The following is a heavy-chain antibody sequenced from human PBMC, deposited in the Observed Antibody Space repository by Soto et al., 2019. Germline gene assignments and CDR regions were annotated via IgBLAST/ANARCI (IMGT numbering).Heavy chain of an antibody. D-gene: IGHD2-2*01. V-gene: IGHV1-18*04. CDR2: ISAYNGNT. CDR1: GYTFTSYG. J-gene: IGHJ6*02. CDR3: ARSGYCSSTSCYGQSMYYYYGMDV. Sequence: QVPLVQSGAEVKKPGASVTVSCQASGYTFTSYGISWVRQAPGQGLEWMGWISAYNGNTNYAQKLQGRVTMTTDTSTSTAYMELRSLRSDDTAVYYCARSGYCSSTSCYGQSMYYYYGMDVWGQGTTVTVSS.